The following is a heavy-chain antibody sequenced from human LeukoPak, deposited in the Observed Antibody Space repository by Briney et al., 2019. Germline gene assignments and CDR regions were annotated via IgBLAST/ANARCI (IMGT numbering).Heavy chain of an antibody. Sequence: SETLSLTCTVSGGSISSSSYYWGWIRQPPGKGLEWIGSIYYSGSTYYNPSLKSRVTISVDTSKNQFSLKLSSVTAADTAVYYCARGQSVFSLYQLLLSQRWFDPWGQGTLVTVSS. V-gene: IGHV4-39*01. CDR3: ARGQSVFSLYQLLLSQRWFDP. D-gene: IGHD2-2*01. J-gene: IGHJ5*02. CDR1: GGSISSSSYY. CDR2: IYYSGST.